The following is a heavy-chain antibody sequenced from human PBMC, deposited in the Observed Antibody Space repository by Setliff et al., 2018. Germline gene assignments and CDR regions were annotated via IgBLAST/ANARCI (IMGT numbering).Heavy chain of an antibody. Sequence: SETLSLTCSVSGDSISSGSYYWSWIRLPAGKGLEWIGQIHTTGSTNYNPSLKSRLTISIDTSKNQFSLNLDSVTTTDTAVYYCARRTFGSGRIDPWGQGTLVTVSS. CDR1: GDSISSGSYY. D-gene: IGHD3-16*01. CDR3: ARRTFGSGRIDP. CDR2: IHTTGST. J-gene: IGHJ5*02. V-gene: IGHV4-61*09.